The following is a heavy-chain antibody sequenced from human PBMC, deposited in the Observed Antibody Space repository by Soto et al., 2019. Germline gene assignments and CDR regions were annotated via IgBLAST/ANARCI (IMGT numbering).Heavy chain of an antibody. CDR2: IIPIFGTA. Sequence: GASMKVSCKASGGTFSSYAISWVRQAPGQGLEWMGGIIPIFGTANYAQKFQGRVTITADESTSTAYMELSSLRSEDTAVYYCARGAIPQWLVLNAFDIWGQGTMVTVSS. V-gene: IGHV1-69*13. CDR1: GGTFSSYA. CDR3: ARGAIPQWLVLNAFDI. D-gene: IGHD6-19*01. J-gene: IGHJ3*02.